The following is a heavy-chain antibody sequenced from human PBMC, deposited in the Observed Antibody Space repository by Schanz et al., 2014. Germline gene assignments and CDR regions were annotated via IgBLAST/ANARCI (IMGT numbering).Heavy chain of an antibody. CDR3: AKGQLLSYYFDY. Sequence: VQLVESGGGLAQPGGSLRLSCAASGFTFSNYAMNWVRQAPGKGLKWVSGIRGSGGSTYYADSVKGRFTISRDNSKNTLYLRMNSLRAEDTAVYYCAKGQLLSYYFDYWGQGTLVTVSS. V-gene: IGHV3-23*04. J-gene: IGHJ4*02. CDR1: GFTFSNYA. CDR2: IRGSGGST. D-gene: IGHD2-21*01.